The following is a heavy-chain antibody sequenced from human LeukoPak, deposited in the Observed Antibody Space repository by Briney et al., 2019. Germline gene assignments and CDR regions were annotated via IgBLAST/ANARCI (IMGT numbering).Heavy chain of an antibody. CDR1: GGSFSGYY. CDR2: INHSGST. V-gene: IGHV4-34*01. CDR3: ARAVTDSSGYYSNDY. Sequence: SETLSLTCAVYGGSFSGYYWSWIRQPPGKGLEWIGEINHSGSTNYNPSLKSRVTISVDTSKNQFSLKLSSVTAADTAVYYCARAVTDSSGYYSNDYWGQGTLATVSS. D-gene: IGHD3-22*01. J-gene: IGHJ4*02.